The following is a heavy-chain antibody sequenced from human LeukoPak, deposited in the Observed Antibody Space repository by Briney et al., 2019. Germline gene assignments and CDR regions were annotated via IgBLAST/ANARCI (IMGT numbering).Heavy chain of an antibody. V-gene: IGHV3-23*01. CDR3: AKEDGGSGWYEPVEY. J-gene: IGHJ4*02. D-gene: IGHD6-19*01. CDR1: GFTFNGYA. Sequence: PGGSLRLSCAASGFTFNGYAMSWVRQVPRKGLEWVSTISGSGGTTYYADSLKGRFTISRDNSKNMLFLQMNSLRAEDTAIYYCAKEDGGSGWYEPVEYWGQGTLVTVSS. CDR2: ISGSGGTT.